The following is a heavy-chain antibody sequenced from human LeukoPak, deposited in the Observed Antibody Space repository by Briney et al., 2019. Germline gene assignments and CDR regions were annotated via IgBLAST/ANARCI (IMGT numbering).Heavy chain of an antibody. CDR3: AKELSFESRYGGYVCADY. J-gene: IGHJ4*02. CDR2: MSYDGSNK. CDR1: GFTFSSYG. V-gene: IGHV3-30*18. D-gene: IGHD4-17*01. Sequence: GGSLRLSCAASGFTFSSYGMHWVRQAPGKGLEWVAVMSYDGSNKYYADSVKGRFTISRDNSKNTLYLQMNSLRAEDTAVYYCAKELSFESRYGGYVCADYWGQGTLVTVSS.